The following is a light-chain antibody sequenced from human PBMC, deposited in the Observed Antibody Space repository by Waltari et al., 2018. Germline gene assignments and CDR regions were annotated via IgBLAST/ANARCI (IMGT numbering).Light chain of an antibody. CDR2: WAS. CDR1: QSVSYSSNTKYY. V-gene: IGKV4-1*01. CDR3: HQYYLTPWT. Sequence: DIVVTQSPYSLTLPVGERATIKCKSSQSVSYSSNTKYYFSWYQQKSVQSPSFLIYWASTREAGVPDRFSGSGSGTDFTLTINGLQPEDAAVYFCHQYYLTPWTFGQGTKLEIK. J-gene: IGKJ1*01.